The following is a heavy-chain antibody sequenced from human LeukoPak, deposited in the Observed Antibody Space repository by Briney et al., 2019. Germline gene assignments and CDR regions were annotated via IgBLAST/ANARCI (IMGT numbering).Heavy chain of an antibody. CDR1: GYTFTSYG. CDR2: INPNSGGT. Sequence: ASVKVSCKASGYTFTSYGISWVRQAPGQGLEWVGWINPNSGGTNYAQKFQGRVTMTRDTSISTAYMELSRLRFDDTAMYYCARIHCSSTSCYFFDYWGQGTLVTVSS. CDR3: ARIHCSSTSCYFFDY. V-gene: IGHV1-2*02. D-gene: IGHD2-2*01. J-gene: IGHJ4*02.